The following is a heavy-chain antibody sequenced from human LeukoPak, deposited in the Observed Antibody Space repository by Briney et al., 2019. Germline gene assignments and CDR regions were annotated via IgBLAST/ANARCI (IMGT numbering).Heavy chain of an antibody. CDR2: ISAYNGNT. CDR1: GYTFTSYG. D-gene: IGHD6-19*01. CDR3: ARDEGKQWPPTC. V-gene: IGHV1-18*01. J-gene: IGHJ4*02. Sequence: ASVKVSCKASGYTFTSYGISWARQAPGQGLEWMGWISAYNGNTNYAQKLQGRVTMTTDTSTSTAYMELGSLRSDDTAVYYCARDEGKQWPPTCWGQGTLVTVSS.